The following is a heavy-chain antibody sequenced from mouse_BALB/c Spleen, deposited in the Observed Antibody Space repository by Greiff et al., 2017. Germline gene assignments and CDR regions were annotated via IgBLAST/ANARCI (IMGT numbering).Heavy chain of an antibody. V-gene: IGHV1-4*01. CDR3: ARSGDSSGTYAMDY. J-gene: IGHJ4*01. Sequence: VQLQESGAELARPGASVKMSCKASGYTFTSYTMHWVKQRPGQGLEWIGYINPSSGYTNYNQKFKDKATLTADKSSSTAYMQLSSLTSEDSAVYYCARSGDSSGTYAMDYWGQGTSVTVSS. CDR2: INPSSGYT. CDR1: GYTFTSYT. D-gene: IGHD3-2*01.